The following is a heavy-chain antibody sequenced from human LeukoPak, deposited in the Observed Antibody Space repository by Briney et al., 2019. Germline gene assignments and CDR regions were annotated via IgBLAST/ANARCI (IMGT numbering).Heavy chain of an antibody. Sequence: GGSLRLSCAASGFTVSSSYMSWVRQAPGKGLEWVSVIYSGGSTYYADSVKGRFTISRDNSKNTLYLQMNSLRAEDTAVYYCARARGAVATYYFDYWGQGTLVTVSS. CDR3: ARARGAVATYYFDY. CDR1: GFTVSSSY. D-gene: IGHD6-19*01. V-gene: IGHV3-53*01. J-gene: IGHJ4*02. CDR2: IYSGGST.